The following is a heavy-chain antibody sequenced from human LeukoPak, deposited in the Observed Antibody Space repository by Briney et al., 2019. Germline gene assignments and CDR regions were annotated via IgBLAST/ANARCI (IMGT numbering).Heavy chain of an antibody. CDR2: INPNSGGT. D-gene: IGHD4-23*01. Sequence: ASVKVSCKASGYTFTGYYMHWARQAPGQGLERMGWINPNSGGTNYAQKFQGRVTMTRDTSISTAYMELSRLRSEDTAVYYCARGDYGGDKFDYWGQGTLVTVSS. V-gene: IGHV1-2*02. J-gene: IGHJ4*02. CDR3: ARGDYGGDKFDY. CDR1: GYTFTGYY.